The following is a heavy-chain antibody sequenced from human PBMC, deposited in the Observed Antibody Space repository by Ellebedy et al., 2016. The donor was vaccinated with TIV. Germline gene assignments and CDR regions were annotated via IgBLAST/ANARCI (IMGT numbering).Heavy chain of an antibody. CDR3: ARQGSSGFDF. V-gene: IGHV3-30*03. CDR1: GFTFSSYG. Sequence: GESLKISXAASGFTFSSYGMHWVRQAPGKGLEWVAVISSDGGTDYYADSVKGRLTISRDNSKNTLFLQMNSLRAEDTAMYYCARQGSSGFDFWGQGSLVTVSS. CDR2: ISSDGGTD. J-gene: IGHJ4*02. D-gene: IGHD3-22*01.